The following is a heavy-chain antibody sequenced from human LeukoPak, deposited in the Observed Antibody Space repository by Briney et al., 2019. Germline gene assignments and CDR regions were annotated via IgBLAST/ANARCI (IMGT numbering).Heavy chain of an antibody. Sequence: ASVKVSCKASGYTFTSYYMHWVRQAPGQGLEWMGIIIPSGGSTSYAQKFQGRVTMTRDTSTSTVYMELSSLRSEDTAVYYCAREPDYDSSGTIVPPAFDIWGQGTMVTVSS. D-gene: IGHD3-22*01. CDR3: AREPDYDSSGTIVPPAFDI. V-gene: IGHV1-46*01. J-gene: IGHJ3*02. CDR1: GYTFTSYY. CDR2: IIPSGGST.